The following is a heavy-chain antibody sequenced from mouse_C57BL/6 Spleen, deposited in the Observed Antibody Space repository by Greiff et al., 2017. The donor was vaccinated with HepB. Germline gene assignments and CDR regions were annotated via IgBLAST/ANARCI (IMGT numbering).Heavy chain of an antibody. CDR2: IYPGDGDT. Sequence: QVQLQQSGAELVKPGASVKISCKASGYAFSSYWMNWVKQRPGKGLEWIGQIYPGDGDTNYIGKFKGKATLTADKSSSTAYMQLSSLTSEDSAVYFCARTLYYGSSFPFDCWGQGTTLTVSS. D-gene: IGHD1-1*01. V-gene: IGHV1-80*01. CDR3: ARTLYYGSSFPFDC. J-gene: IGHJ2*01. CDR1: GYAFSSYW.